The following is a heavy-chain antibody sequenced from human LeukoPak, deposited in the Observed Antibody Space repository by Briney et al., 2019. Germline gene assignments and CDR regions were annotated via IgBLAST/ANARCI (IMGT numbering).Heavy chain of an antibody. CDR1: GGSFSGYY. CDR2: INHSGST. D-gene: IGHD4-4*01. Sequence: SETLSLTCAVYGGSFSGYYWSWIRQPPGKGLEWIGEINHSGSTNYNPSLKSRVTISVDTSKNQFSLKLSSVTAADTAVYYCARSFYSNYLWGFDYWGQGTLVTVSS. J-gene: IGHJ4*02. V-gene: IGHV4-34*01. CDR3: ARSFYSNYLWGFDY.